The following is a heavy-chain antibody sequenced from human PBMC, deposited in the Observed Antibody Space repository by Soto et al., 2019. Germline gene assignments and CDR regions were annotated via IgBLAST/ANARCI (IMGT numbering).Heavy chain of an antibody. CDR3: ARLYSSRHWYFDL. D-gene: IGHD6-13*01. Sequence: SETLSLTCTVSGGSISSYYWSWIRQPPGKGLEWIGYIYYSGSTNYNPSLKSRVTISVDTSKNQFSLKLSSVTAADTAVYYCARLYSSRHWYFDLWGRGTLVTVSS. J-gene: IGHJ2*01. V-gene: IGHV4-59*08. CDR2: IYYSGST. CDR1: GGSISSYY.